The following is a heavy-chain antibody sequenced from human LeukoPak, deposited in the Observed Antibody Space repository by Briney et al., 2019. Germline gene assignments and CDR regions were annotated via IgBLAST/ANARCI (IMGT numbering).Heavy chain of an antibody. CDR1: GFTFSSYA. V-gene: IGHV3-23*01. J-gene: IGHJ4*02. Sequence: GGSLRLSCAASGFTFSSYAMSWVRQAPGKGLEWVSAISGSGGSTYCADSVKGRFTISRDNSKNTLYLQMNSLRAEDTAVYYCAKDWRQVVPSYYFDYWGQGTLVTVSS. D-gene: IGHD2-15*01. CDR3: AKDWRQVVPSYYFDY. CDR2: ISGSGGST.